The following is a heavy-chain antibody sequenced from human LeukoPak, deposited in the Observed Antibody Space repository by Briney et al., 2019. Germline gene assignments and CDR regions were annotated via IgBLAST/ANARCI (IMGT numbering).Heavy chain of an antibody. J-gene: IGHJ6*02. CDR2: IYYSGST. CDR1: GGSISSYY. CDR3: ARVAARYVGMDV. D-gene: IGHD6-6*01. Sequence: PSETLSLTCTVSGGSISSYYWSWMRQPPGKGLEWIGYIYYSGSTNYNPSLKSRVTISVDTSKKQVSLNLSSVTAADTAVYYCARVAARYVGMDVWGQGTTVTVSS. V-gene: IGHV4-59*01.